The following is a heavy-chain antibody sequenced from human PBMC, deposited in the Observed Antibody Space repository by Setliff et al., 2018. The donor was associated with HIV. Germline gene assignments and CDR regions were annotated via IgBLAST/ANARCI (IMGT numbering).Heavy chain of an antibody. V-gene: IGHV4-61*09. J-gene: IGHJ1*01. CDR3: ARSLWLGDIQH. Sequence: SETLSLTCTVSGYSISSGYYWSWIRQPAGKGLEWIGHIYTSGSTNYNPSLKSRVTISVDTSKNQFSLKLSSVTAADTAVYYCARSLWLGDIQHWGQGTLVTVSS. CDR2: IYTSGST. D-gene: IGHD2-21*01. CDR1: GYSISSGYY.